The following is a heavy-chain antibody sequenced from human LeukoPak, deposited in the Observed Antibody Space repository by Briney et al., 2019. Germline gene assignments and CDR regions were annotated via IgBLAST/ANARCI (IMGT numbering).Heavy chain of an antibody. Sequence: ASVKVSCKASGYTFTSYDINWVRQATGQGLEWMGWMNPNSGNTGYAQKFQGRVTMTRNTSISTAYMELSSLRSEDTAVYYCARGRFLEWLLYNYYYMDVWGKGTTVTVSS. J-gene: IGHJ6*03. CDR1: GYTFTSYD. V-gene: IGHV1-8*01. CDR3: ARGRFLEWLLYNYYYMDV. D-gene: IGHD3-3*01. CDR2: MNPNSGNT.